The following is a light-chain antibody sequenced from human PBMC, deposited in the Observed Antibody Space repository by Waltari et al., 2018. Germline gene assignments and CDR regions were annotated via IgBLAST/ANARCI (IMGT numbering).Light chain of an antibody. CDR3: QHYNNRPLT. CDR1: QSVSSN. Sequence: EIVMTQAPVTLSVSPGERATLFCRASQSVSSNLAWYQQKPGRGPRLLIYGASIRATGIPVRFTGSGSGTEFTLTISRLQSEDFAVYFCQHYNNRPLTFGGGTKVEI. V-gene: IGKV3-15*01. CDR2: GAS. J-gene: IGKJ4*01.